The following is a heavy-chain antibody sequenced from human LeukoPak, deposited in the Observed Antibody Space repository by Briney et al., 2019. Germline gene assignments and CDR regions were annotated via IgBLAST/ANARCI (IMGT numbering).Heavy chain of an antibody. J-gene: IGHJ3*02. CDR3: ARAGYCSSTSCYDAFDI. CDR1: GYTFTGYY. V-gene: IGHV1-69*13. D-gene: IGHD2-2*01. CDR2: IIPIFGTA. Sequence: SVKVSCKASGYTFTGYYMHWVRQAPGQGLEWMGGIIPIFGTANYAQKFQGRVTITADESTSTAYMELSSLRSEDTAVYYCARAGYCSSTSCYDAFDIWGQGTMVTVSS.